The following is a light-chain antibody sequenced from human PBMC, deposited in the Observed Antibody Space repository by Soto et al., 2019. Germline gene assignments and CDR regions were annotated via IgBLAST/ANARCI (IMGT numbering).Light chain of an antibody. CDR2: DAS. Sequence: EIVLTQSPATLYLSPGERATLSCRASQSVSSYLAWYQQKPGQAPRLLIYDASNRATGIPARFSGSGSGTDFTLTISSLEPEDFAFYYCQQRSNWPPSCGPGTKVDIK. V-gene: IGKV3-11*01. CDR1: QSVSSY. J-gene: IGKJ3*01. CDR3: QQRSNWPPS.